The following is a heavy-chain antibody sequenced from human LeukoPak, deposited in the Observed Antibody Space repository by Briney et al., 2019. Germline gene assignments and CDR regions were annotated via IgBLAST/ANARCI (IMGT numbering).Heavy chain of an antibody. V-gene: IGHV1-69*04. CDR3: ARGLAAAGTGNDY. D-gene: IGHD6-13*01. CDR2: IIPILGIA. J-gene: IGHJ4*02. CDR1: GGTFSSYA. Sequence: SVKVSCKASGGTFSSYAISWVRQAPGQGLEWMGRIIPILGIANYAQKFQGRVTITADKSTSTAYMELSSLRSEDTAVYYCARGLAAAGTGNDYWGQGTLVTVSS.